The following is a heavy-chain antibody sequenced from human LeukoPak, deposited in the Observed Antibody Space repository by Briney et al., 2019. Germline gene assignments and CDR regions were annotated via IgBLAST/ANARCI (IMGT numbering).Heavy chain of an antibody. V-gene: IGHV3-30-3*01. CDR3: ARGWRDDFWIQGFDY. CDR2: ISYDGSNK. J-gene: IGHJ4*02. CDR1: GFTFSSYA. D-gene: IGHD3-3*01. Sequence: PGRSLRLSCAASGFTFSSYAMHWVRQAPGKGLEWVAVISYDGSNKYYADSVKGRFTISRDNSKNTLYLQMNSLRAEDTAVYYCARGWRDDFWIQGFDYWGQGTLVTVSS.